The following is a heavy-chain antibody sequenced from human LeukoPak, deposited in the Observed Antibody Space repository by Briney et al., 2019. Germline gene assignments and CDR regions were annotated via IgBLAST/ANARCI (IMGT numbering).Heavy chain of an antibody. CDR3: ERLAYYDSSGYPYYYGMDV. V-gene: IGHV3-66*01. Sequence: PGGSLRLSCAASGFTVSSNYMSWVRQAPGKGLEWVSVIYSDGSTYYADSVKGRFTISRDNSKNTLYLQMNSLRAEDTAVYYCERLAYYDSSGYPYYYGMDVWGQGTTVTVSS. D-gene: IGHD3-22*01. CDR2: IYSDGST. CDR1: GFTVSSNY. J-gene: IGHJ6*02.